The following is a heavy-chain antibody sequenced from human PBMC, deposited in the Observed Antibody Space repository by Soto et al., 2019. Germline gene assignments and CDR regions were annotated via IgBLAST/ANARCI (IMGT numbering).Heavy chain of an antibody. CDR2: ISAYNGNT. Sequence: APMKGSCKAFGFTLFRHGFSWVRPGPRKSLEWMGWISAYNGNTNYAQKLQGRVTMTTDTSTSTAYMELRSLRSDDTAVYYCARFGYGDYDNSAEYFQHWGQGTLVTVSS. J-gene: IGHJ1*01. V-gene: IGHV1-18*01. CDR3: ARFGYGDYDNSAEYFQH. CDR1: GFTLFRHG. D-gene: IGHD4-17*01.